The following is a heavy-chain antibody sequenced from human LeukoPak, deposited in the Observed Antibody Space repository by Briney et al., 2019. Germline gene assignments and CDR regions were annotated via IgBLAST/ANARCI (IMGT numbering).Heavy chain of an antibody. CDR3: YTRGA. V-gene: IGHV3-53*01. CDR1: GFTFYRYF. CDR2: IQGVET. D-gene: IGHD3-10*01. Sequence: GGSLRLSCAASGFTFYRYFMIWVRQAPGKGLQWVAKIQGVETTYADSVKFQFTISRDDSKNTLYLQMNSLRVEDTADSYYYTRGAGGQGTLVTVSS. J-gene: IGHJ4*02.